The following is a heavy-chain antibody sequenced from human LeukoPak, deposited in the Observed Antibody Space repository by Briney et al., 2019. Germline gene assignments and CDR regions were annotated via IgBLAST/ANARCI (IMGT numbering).Heavy chain of an antibody. CDR3: AREESPLYGSGSYYGWFDP. Sequence: SETLSLTCTVSGGSVSSGSYYWSWIRQPPGKGLEWIGYIYYSGSTNYNLSLKSRVTISVDTSKNQFSLKLSSVTAADTAVYYCAREESPLYGSGSYYGWFDPWGQGTLVTVSS. J-gene: IGHJ5*02. CDR2: IYYSGST. V-gene: IGHV4-61*01. D-gene: IGHD3-10*01. CDR1: GGSVSSGSYY.